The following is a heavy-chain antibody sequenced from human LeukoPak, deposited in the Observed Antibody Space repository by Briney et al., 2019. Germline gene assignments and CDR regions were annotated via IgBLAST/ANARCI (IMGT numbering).Heavy chain of an antibody. V-gene: IGHV3-66*01. J-gene: IGHJ4*02. CDR2: LYAGGGA. CDR1: GFTVSSGY. CDR3: ARGRAVTDVGIFDY. D-gene: IGHD2-21*02. Sequence: GGSLRLSCIASGFTVSSGYVNWVRQAPGKGLEWVSVLYAGGGAYYADSVKGRFTISRDHSKNTLYLQMNSLRAEDTAVYYCARGRAVTDVGIFDYWGQGTLVIVSS.